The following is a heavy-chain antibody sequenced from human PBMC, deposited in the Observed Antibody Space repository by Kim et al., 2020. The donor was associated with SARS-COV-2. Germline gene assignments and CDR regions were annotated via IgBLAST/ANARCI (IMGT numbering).Heavy chain of an antibody. D-gene: IGHD1-26*01. CDR3: ARDHGWQGWVGATPFDY. V-gene: IGHV4-30-2*01. Sequence: LKSRVTTSADSAKNQFSLKLSSVTAADTAVYYCARDHGWQGWVGATPFDYWGQGTLVTVSS. J-gene: IGHJ4*02.